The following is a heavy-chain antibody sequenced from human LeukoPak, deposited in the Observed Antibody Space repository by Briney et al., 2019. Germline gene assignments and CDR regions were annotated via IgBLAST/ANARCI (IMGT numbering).Heavy chain of an antibody. CDR2: IYTSGST. J-gene: IGHJ4*02. CDR1: GGSISSYY. Sequence: SETLSLTCTVSGGSISSYYWSWIRQPAGKGLEWIGRIYTSGSTNYNPSLKSRVTMSVDTSRNQFSLKLSSVTAADTAVYYCARGPTKTGALDYWGQGTLVTVSS. CDR3: ARGPTKTGALDY. V-gene: IGHV4-4*07. D-gene: IGHD1-1*01.